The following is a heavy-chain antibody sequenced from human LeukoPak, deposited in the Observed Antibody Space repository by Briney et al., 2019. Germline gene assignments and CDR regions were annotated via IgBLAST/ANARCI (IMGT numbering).Heavy chain of an antibody. V-gene: IGHV4-34*01. CDR1: GGSFSGYY. Sequence: SETLSLTCAVYGGSFSGYYWSWIRQPPGKGLEWIGEINHSGSTNYNPSLKSRVTISVDTSKNHFSLKLSSVTGPDTAVYYCARGWNYDFWSGYYYYMDVWGKGTTVTVSS. CDR3: ARGWNYDFWSGYYYYMDV. CDR2: INHSGST. D-gene: IGHD3-3*01. J-gene: IGHJ6*03.